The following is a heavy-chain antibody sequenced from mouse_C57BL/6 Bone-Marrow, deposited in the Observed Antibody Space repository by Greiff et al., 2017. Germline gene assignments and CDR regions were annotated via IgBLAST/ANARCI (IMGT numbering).Heavy chain of an antibody. D-gene: IGHD2-1*01. J-gene: IGHJ4*01. CDR3: AREGATMVHYYAMDY. Sequence: QVHVKQSGAELARPGASVKLSCKASGYTFTSYGISCVKQRTGPCLEWIGEIYPRSGNTYYNEKFKGKATLTQDKSSSPAYMELRSLTSEDSAVYFCAREGATMVHYYAMDYWCQGTSVTVSS. V-gene: IGHV1-81*01. CDR2: IYPRSGNT. CDR1: GYTFTSYG.